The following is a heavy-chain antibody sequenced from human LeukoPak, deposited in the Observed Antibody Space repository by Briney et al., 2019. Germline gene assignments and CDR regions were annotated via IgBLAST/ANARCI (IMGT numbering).Heavy chain of an antibody. CDR2: IYYSGST. Sequence: SETLSLTCTVSGGSISSSSYYWGWIRQPPGKGLEWIGSIYYSGSTYYNPSLKSRVTISVDTSKNQFSLKLSSVTAADTAVYYCARVLWFGEFWYYFDYWGQGTLVTVSS. CDR1: GGSISSSSYY. CDR3: ARVLWFGEFWYYFDY. J-gene: IGHJ4*02. V-gene: IGHV4-39*07. D-gene: IGHD3-10*01.